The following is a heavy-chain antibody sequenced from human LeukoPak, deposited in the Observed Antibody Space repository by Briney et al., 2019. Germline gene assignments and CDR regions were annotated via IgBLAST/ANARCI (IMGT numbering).Heavy chain of an antibody. J-gene: IGHJ6*02. D-gene: IGHD1-1*01. Sequence: PSETLSLTCSVSGGSISSSTYYWGWIRQPPGKGLEWIGSIYNSGSTYYNPSLKGRVTISVDTSKNQFSLKRNSVTAADTAVYYCARHPWNSGMDVWGQGTTVTVSS. CDR1: GGSISSSTYY. CDR2: IYNSGST. V-gene: IGHV4-39*01. CDR3: ARHPWNSGMDV.